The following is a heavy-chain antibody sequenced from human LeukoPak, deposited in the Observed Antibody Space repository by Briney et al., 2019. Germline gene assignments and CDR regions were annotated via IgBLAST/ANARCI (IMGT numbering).Heavy chain of an antibody. CDR3: AKGTGGYYGPFDS. CDR1: GFTFDDYA. D-gene: IGHD3-22*01. CDR2: INWNSGSV. Sequence: PGRSLRLSCAASGFTFDDYALFWVRQAPGKGLEWVSGINWNSGSVDFADSVKGRFTTSRDNAKNSLYLQMNSLRAEDTALYYCAKGTGGYYGPFDSWGQGTLVTVFS. V-gene: IGHV3-9*01. J-gene: IGHJ4*02.